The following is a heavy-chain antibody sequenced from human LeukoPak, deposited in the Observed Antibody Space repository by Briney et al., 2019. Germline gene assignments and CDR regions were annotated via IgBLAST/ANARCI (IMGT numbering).Heavy chain of an antibody. CDR1: GYTFTGYY. CDR2: INPNSGGT. CDR3: ARSHVREGAFDI. V-gene: IGHV1-2*02. D-gene: IGHD5-24*01. J-gene: IGHJ3*02. Sequence: ASVKVSCKASGYTFTGYYMHWVRQAPGQGLEWMGWINPNSGGTNYAQKFQGRVTMTRDTSISTAYMELSRLRSEDTAVYYCARSHVREGAFDIWGQGTMVTVSS.